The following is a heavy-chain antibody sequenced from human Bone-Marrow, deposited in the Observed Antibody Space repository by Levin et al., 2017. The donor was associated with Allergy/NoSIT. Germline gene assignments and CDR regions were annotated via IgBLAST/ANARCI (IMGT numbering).Heavy chain of an antibody. V-gene: IGHV3-11*01. CDR3: ARDRLPSTYRGMDV. J-gene: IGHJ6*02. CDR1: GFTFSDSY. CDR2: ISGSGTTI. Sequence: GGSLRLSCVASGFTFSDSYMSWVRQAPGKGLEWISFISGSGTTIFYADSVKGRFSISRDNAKNSLYLQMNSLRAEDTAIYYCARDRLPSTYRGMDVWGQGTTVTVSS. D-gene: IGHD4-11*01.